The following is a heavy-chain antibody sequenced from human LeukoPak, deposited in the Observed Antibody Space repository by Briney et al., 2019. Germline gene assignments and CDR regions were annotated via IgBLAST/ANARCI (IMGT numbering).Heavy chain of an antibody. CDR3: ARDLGITADGNYFDY. CDR2: ISGSGGST. V-gene: IGHV3-23*01. J-gene: IGHJ4*02. D-gene: IGHD6-13*01. CDR1: GFTFSNYA. Sequence: PGGSLRLSCAASGFTFSNYAMSWVRQAPGKGLEWVSAISGSGGSTYYADSVEGRFTVSRDNSKYTLNLQMNSLRAEDTAVYYCARDLGITADGNYFDYWGQGTLVTVSS.